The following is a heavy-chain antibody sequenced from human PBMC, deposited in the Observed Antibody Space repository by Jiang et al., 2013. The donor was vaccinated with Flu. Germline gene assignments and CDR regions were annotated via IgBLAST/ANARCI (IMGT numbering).Heavy chain of an antibody. CDR1: GGSISSGSYY. J-gene: IGHJ3*02. Sequence: GSGLVKPSQTLSLTCTVSGGSISSGSYYWSWIRQPAGNGLEWIGRIYTSGTTDYNPSLKSRVTISMDTSKNQFSLKVNSVTAAETAVYFCAVQRGSGSYYNERHQDDAFDIWGKGTTVTVSS. V-gene: IGHV4-61*02. CDR2: IYTSGTT. CDR3: AVQRGSGSYYNERHQDDAFDI. D-gene: IGHD3-10*01.